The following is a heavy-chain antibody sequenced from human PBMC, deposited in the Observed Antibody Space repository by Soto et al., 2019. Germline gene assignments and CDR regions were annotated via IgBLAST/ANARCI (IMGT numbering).Heavy chain of an antibody. V-gene: IGHV3-15*01. D-gene: IGHD2-15*01. Sequence: GGSLRLSCAASGFTFSNAWMSWVRQAPGKGLEWVGRIKSKTDGGTTDYAAPVKGRFTISRDDSKNTLYLQMNSLKTGDTAVYYCTTDSSNSAPSLRYCSGGSCYLNWFDPWGQGTLVTVSS. CDR2: IKSKTDGGTT. CDR3: TTDSSNSAPSLRYCSGGSCYLNWFDP. CDR1: GFTFSNAW. J-gene: IGHJ5*02.